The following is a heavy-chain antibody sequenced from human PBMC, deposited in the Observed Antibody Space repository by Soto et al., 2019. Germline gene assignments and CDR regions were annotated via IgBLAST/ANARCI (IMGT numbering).Heavy chain of an antibody. CDR1: GGTFSSYA. Sequence: SVKVSCKASGGTFSSYAISWVRRAPGQGLEWMGGIIPIFGTANYAQKFQGRVTITADESTSTAYMELSSLRSKDTAVYYCARSIAVGNYYFDYWGQGTLVTVSS. CDR3: ARSIAVGNYYFDY. J-gene: IGHJ4*02. D-gene: IGHD6-19*01. V-gene: IGHV1-69*13. CDR2: IIPIFGTA.